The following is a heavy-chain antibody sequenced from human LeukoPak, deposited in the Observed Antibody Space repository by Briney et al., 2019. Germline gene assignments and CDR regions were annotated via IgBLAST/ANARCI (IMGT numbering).Heavy chain of an antibody. V-gene: IGHV3-74*01. Sequence: GGALRLSCAASGFTFSVSLMHWGRQAPGKGLVGGSRINTDGSSTIYADSVKGRFTISRDNAKNTLYLQMNSLRADATAVYYCAKGYNWNDSYWGQGTLVAV. CDR2: INTDGSST. D-gene: IGHD1-1*01. J-gene: IGHJ4*02. CDR3: AKGYNWNDSY. CDR1: GFTFSVSL.